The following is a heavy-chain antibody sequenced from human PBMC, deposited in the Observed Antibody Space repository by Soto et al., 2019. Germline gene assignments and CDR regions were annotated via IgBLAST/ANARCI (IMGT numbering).Heavy chain of an antibody. CDR2: IKQDAGEK. Sequence: SGGGLVQPGGSLRLSCAASGFTFSSYWMSWVRQAPGKGLEWVANIKQDAGEKYYVDSVKGRFTISRDNAKNSLYLQMNSLRAEDTAVYYCARDGPSGDYPYWGQGTLVTVSS. J-gene: IGHJ4*02. V-gene: IGHV3-7*01. CDR1: GFTFSSYW. CDR3: ARDGPSGDYPY. D-gene: IGHD4-17*01.